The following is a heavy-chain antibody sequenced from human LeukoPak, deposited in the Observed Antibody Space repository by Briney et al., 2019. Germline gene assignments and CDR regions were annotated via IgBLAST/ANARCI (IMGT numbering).Heavy chain of an antibody. V-gene: IGHV1-69*05. J-gene: IGHJ1*01. CDR2: IIPIFGTA. D-gene: IGHD3-22*01. CDR1: GGTFSSYA. CDR3: ARAAYVYDSSGYYVVEYFQH. Sequence: GASVKVSCKASGGTFSSYAISWVRQAPGQGLEWMGGIIPIFGTANYAQKLQGRVTMTTDTSTSTAYMELRSLRSDDTAVYYCARAAYVYDSSGYYVVEYFQHWGQGTLVTVSS.